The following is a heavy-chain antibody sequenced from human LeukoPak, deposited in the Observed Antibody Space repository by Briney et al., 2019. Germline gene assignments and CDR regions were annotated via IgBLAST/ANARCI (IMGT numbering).Heavy chain of an antibody. V-gene: IGHV4-4*02. CDR2: IYHSGST. CDR3: ARSYIVVVPAAPRHYYGMDV. D-gene: IGHD2-2*01. CDR1: GGSISSSNW. Sequence: PSGTLSLTCAVSGGSISSSNWWSWVRQPPGKGLEWIGEIYHSGSTNCNPSLKSRVTISVDKSKNQFSLKLSSVTAADTAVYYCARSYIVVVPAAPRHYYGMDVWGKGTTVTVSS. J-gene: IGHJ6*04.